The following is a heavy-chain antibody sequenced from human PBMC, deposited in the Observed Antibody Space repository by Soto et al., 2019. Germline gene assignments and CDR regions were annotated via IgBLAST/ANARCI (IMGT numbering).Heavy chain of an antibody. CDR2: ITGSGGST. V-gene: IGHV3-23*01. Sequence: EVQLLESGGGLVQPGGSLRLSCAASGFTFSTYAMIWVRQAPGKGLEWVSVITGSGGSTYYADSVKGRFTISRDTSKNTLLLQMNGLRAEDTAVYYCAKDRYGDYGGIDYWGQGTMVTVSS. CDR3: AKDRYGDYGGIDY. CDR1: GFTFSTYA. J-gene: IGHJ4*02. D-gene: IGHD4-17*01.